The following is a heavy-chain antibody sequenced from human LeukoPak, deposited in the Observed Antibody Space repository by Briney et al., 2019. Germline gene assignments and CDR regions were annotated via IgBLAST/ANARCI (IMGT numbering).Heavy chain of an antibody. CDR3: ARHPAYCSGDC. CDR1: GYTFTSYF. CDR2: INPGTGGT. J-gene: IGHJ4*02. V-gene: IGHV1-46*01. Sequence: GASVKVSCKASGYTFTSYFIHWVRQAAGQGLEWMGIINPGTGGTTYAQNFQGRVTMTSDTSTSTAYMELTSLRSDDTAVYYCARHPAYCSGDCWGQGTLVTVSS. D-gene: IGHD2-15*01.